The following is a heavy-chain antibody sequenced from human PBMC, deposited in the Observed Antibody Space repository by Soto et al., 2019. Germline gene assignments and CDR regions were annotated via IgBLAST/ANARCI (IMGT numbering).Heavy chain of an antibody. CDR2: INAGNGNT. CDR1: GYSFTTYA. D-gene: IGHD3-10*01. J-gene: IGHJ4*02. Sequence: ASVKVSCKASGYSFTTYAIHWVRQAPGQRFEWIGWINAGNGNTKYSQKFQGRVTITRDTSATTTYMELSSLRSEDTAVYYCARLLSFGELTLDSWGQGSLVTVS. V-gene: IGHV1-3*01. CDR3: ARLLSFGELTLDS.